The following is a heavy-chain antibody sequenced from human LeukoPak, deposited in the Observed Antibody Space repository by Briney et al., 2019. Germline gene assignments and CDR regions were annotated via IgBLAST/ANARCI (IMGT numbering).Heavy chain of an antibody. CDR2: INHSGST. V-gene: IGHV4-34*01. Sequence: SETLSLTCAVYGGSFSGYYWSWIRQPPGKGLEWIGEINHSGSTNYNPSLKSRVTISVDTSKNQFPLKLNSVTDADTAVYYCARDGGNLNSDYWGQGTLVTVSS. D-gene: IGHD4-23*01. CDR3: ARDGGNLNSDY. CDR1: GGSFSGYY. J-gene: IGHJ4*02.